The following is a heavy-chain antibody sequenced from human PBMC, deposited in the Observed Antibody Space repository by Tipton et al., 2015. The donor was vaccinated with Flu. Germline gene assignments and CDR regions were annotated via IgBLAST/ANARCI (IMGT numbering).Heavy chain of an antibody. CDR2: IGPSGDT. D-gene: IGHD6-13*01. CDR3: ARGPLPDSNWYNGLDV. J-gene: IGHJ6*02. CDR1: RFTFSSYG. V-gene: IGHV3-13*01. Sequence: LSLTCEASRFTFSSYGMHWVRQPKGKGLEWVSGIGPSGDTHYADSVKGRFTISRENARNALYLQMSGLRADDTAVYYCARGPLPDSNWYNGLDVWGQGTTVTVFS.